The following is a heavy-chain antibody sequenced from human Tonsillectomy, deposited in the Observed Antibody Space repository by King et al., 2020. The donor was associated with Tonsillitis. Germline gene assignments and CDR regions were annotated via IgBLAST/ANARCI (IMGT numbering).Heavy chain of an antibody. CDR2: IYPGDSDT. Sequence: QLVQSGAEVKKPGESLKISCKGSGYSFTTYWIGWVRQMPGKGLEWMGIIYPGDSDTRYSPSFQGQVTISVDKSISIAYLQGSSLKASDTAMYYCARSPAGGSEYFDYWGQGTLVTVSS. J-gene: IGHJ4*02. V-gene: IGHV5-51*01. CDR3: ARSPAGGSEYFDY. CDR1: GYSFTTYW. D-gene: IGHD3-16*01.